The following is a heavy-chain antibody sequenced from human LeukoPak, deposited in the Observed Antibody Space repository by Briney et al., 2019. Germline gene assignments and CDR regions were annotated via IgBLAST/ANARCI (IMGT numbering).Heavy chain of an antibody. J-gene: IGHJ4*02. CDR3: ARTYYFDSSGALLFDY. CDR2: ISSSSSSI. V-gene: IGHV3-21*01. CDR1: GFTFNCYS. Sequence: GGSLRLSCAASGFTFNCYSMNWVRQAPGKGLEWVSSISSSSSSIYYADSVKGRFTFSRDNAKNSLYLQMNSLRAEDTAVYYCARTYYFDSSGALLFDYWGQGTLVTVSS. D-gene: IGHD3-22*01.